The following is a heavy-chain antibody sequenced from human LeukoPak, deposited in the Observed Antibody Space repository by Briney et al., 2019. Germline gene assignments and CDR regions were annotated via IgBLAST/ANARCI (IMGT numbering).Heavy chain of an antibody. Sequence: PSETLSLTCTVSGGSISSYYWSWVRQPAGKGLEWIGRIYPSGSTNYNPSLQSRVTMSVDTSKNQFSLKLSSVTVADTAVYYCARDRNLVVVPAAANFDYWGQGTLVTVSS. J-gene: IGHJ4*02. CDR2: IYPSGST. CDR1: GGSISSYY. CDR3: ARDRNLVVVPAAANFDY. D-gene: IGHD2-2*01. V-gene: IGHV4-4*07.